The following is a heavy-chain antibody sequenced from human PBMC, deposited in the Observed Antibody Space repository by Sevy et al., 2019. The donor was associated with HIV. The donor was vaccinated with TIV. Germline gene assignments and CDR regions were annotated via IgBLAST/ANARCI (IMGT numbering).Heavy chain of an antibody. D-gene: IGHD3-10*01. CDR3: TRDETLLERRYGMDV. Sequence: GGSLRLSCAASGFTFRTYNMNWVRLAPGKGLEWVSFISSSSGYIYYADAVRGGFTISRENAKNSLYQQMNSLRAEDTAVYYCTRDETLLERRYGMDVWGQGTTVTVSS. J-gene: IGHJ6*02. CDR1: GFTFRTYN. CDR2: ISSSSGYI. V-gene: IGHV3-21*01.